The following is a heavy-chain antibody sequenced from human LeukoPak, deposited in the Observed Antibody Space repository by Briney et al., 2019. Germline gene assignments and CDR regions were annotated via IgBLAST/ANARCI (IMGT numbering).Heavy chain of an antibody. CDR3: ARGPDVKRDILTGINTF. CDR1: HYTFTNYG. D-gene: IGHD3-9*01. V-gene: IGHV7-4-1*02. J-gene: IGHJ4*02. CDR2: INTNIGNP. Sequence: GASVKVSCKASHYTFTNYGVSWVRQAPGQGLEWMGWINTNIGNPTYAQGFTGRFVFSLDTSVSTAYLQISSLKAEDTAVYYCARGPDVKRDILTGINTFWGQGTLVTVSS.